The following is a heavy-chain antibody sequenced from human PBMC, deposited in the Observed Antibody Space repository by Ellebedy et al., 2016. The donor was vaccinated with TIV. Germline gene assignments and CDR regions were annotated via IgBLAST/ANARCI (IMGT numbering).Heavy chain of an antibody. CDR1: GFTFDDYA. V-gene: IGHV3-11*01. J-gene: IGHJ3*02. CDR2: ISSSCSTI. D-gene: IGHD2-15*01. CDR3: ARYCSGGSCYSHAFDI. Sequence: PGGSLRLSCAASGFTFDDYAMHWVRQAPGKGLEWVSYISSSCSTIYYADSVKGRFTISRDNAKNSLYLQMNSLRAEDTAVYYWARYCSGGSCYSHAFDIWGQGTMVTVSS.